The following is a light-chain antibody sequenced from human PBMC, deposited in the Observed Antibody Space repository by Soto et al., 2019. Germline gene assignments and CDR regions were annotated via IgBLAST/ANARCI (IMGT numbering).Light chain of an antibody. CDR1: LSLLNRDRKNC. V-gene: IGKV2-28*01. J-gene: IGKJ5*01. CDR2: LGS. CDR3: MQGLESTIT. Sequence: DIVMTQSPFSLAVTPGEPPSMSYRFILSLLNRDRKNCVDWALQKPGLSPELLIYLGSSRASGVVDRVSGSGSGTDFTLKIGRVEAEDVGIYYCMQGLESTITFGQGKRLEIK.